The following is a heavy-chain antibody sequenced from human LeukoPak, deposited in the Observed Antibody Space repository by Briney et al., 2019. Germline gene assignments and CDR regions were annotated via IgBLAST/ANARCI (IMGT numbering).Heavy chain of an antibody. CDR3: AKVPDYGDFIFDY. V-gene: IGHV3-43*02. Sequence: GGSLRLSCAASGFTFDDYAMHWVRQAPGKGLEWVSLISGDGTRTYYADSVKGRFTISRDNSKNSLYLQMNSLRTADTALYYCAKVPDYGDFIFDYWGQGTLVTVPS. J-gene: IGHJ4*02. CDR2: ISGDGTRT. D-gene: IGHD4-17*01. CDR1: GFTFDDYA.